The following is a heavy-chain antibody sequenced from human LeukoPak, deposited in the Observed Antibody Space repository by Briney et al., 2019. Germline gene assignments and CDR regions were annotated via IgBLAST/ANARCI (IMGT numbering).Heavy chain of an antibody. Sequence: PSETLSLTCAVYGGSFSGYYWNWIRQPPGKWLEWMGEINHRGSTNYNPSLKSRVSISVDTSKNQFSLKLSSVTAADTAVYYCARGRTTYDYVWGSYRPPDYWGQETLVTVSS. CDR3: ARGRTTYDYVWGSYRPPDY. CDR1: GGSFSGYY. CDR2: INHRGST. V-gene: IGHV4-34*01. D-gene: IGHD3-16*02. J-gene: IGHJ4*02.